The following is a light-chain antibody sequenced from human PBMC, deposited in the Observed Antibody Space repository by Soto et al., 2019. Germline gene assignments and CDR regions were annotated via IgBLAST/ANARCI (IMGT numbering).Light chain of an antibody. J-gene: IGKJ1*01. CDR1: QSISSW. CDR3: QQYNSYPWT. V-gene: IGKV1-5*01. CDR2: DAS. Sequence: DIQMTQSPAPLSASVGDRVTITCRASQSISSWLAWYQQKAGKAPKLLIYDASSLESGVPSRFSGSGSGTEFTLTISSLQPDDVATYYCQQYNSYPWTFGQGTKV.